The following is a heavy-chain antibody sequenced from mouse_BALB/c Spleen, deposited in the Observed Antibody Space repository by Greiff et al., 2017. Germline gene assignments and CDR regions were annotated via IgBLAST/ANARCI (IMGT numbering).Heavy chain of an antibody. J-gene: IGHJ1*01. CDR3: ARFLITTVVATRYFDV. D-gene: IGHD1-1*01. Sequence: DVKLVESGGGLVKPGGSLKLSCAASGFTFSSYAMSWVRQTPEKRLEWVASISSGGSTYYPDSVKGRFTISRDNARNILYLQMSSLRSEDTAMYYCARFLITTVVATRYFDVWGAGTTVTVSS. CDR1: GFTFSSYA. CDR2: ISSGGST. V-gene: IGHV5-6-5*01.